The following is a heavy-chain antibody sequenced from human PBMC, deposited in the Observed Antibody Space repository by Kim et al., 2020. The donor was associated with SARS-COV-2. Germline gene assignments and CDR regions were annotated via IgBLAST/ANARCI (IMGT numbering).Heavy chain of an antibody. D-gene: IGHD3-3*01. V-gene: IGHV3-9*01. J-gene: IGHJ4*02. Sequence: YADSVEGRFTISRDNAKNSLYLQMNNLRAEDTALYYCAKVTGLWSGYFDYWGQGTLVTVSS. CDR3: AKVTGLWSGYFDY.